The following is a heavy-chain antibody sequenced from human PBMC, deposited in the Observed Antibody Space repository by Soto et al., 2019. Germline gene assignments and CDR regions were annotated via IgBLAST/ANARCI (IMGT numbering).Heavy chain of an antibody. D-gene: IGHD6-13*01. CDR1: GFTCTNSA. CDR3: DASGAAAGQSP. J-gene: IGHJ5*02. V-gene: IGHV1-58*02. CDR2: IVVGSGNT. Sequence: SVKVSCKASGFTCTNSAMQWVRQARGQSLEWIGWIVVGSGNTNYAQKFQERVTITTDMSTSTAYMELSSLRSEDTAVYYCDASGAAAGQSPCGQVPLVTVS.